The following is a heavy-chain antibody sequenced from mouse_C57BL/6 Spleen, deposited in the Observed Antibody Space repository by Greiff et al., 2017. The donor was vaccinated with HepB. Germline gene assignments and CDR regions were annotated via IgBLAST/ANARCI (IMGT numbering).Heavy chain of an antibody. Sequence: VQLQQSGPELVKPGASVKIPCKASGYTFTDYNMDWVKQSHGKSLEWIGDINPNNGGTIYNQKFKGKATLTVDKSSSTAYMELRSLTSEDTAVYYCARSLMVTYYFDYWGQGTTLTVSS. V-gene: IGHV1-18*01. CDR1: GYTFTDYN. CDR3: ARSLMVTYYFDY. D-gene: IGHD2-2*01. J-gene: IGHJ2*01. CDR2: INPNNGGT.